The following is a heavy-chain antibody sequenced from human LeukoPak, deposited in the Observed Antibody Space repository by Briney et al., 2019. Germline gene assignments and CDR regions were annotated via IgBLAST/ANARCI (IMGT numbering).Heavy chain of an antibody. D-gene: IGHD2-15*01. Sequence: GGSLRLSCAASGFTLSNYAMSWVRQAPGKGLVWVSRINSDGSSTSYADSVKGRFTISRDNAKNTLYLQMNSLRAEDTAVYYCASLGYCSGGSCDYWGQGTLVTVSS. V-gene: IGHV3-74*01. J-gene: IGHJ4*02. CDR3: ASLGYCSGGSCDY. CDR1: GFTLSNYA. CDR2: INSDGSST.